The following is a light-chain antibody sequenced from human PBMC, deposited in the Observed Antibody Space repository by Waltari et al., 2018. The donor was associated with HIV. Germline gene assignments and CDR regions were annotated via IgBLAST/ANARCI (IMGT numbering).Light chain of an antibody. J-gene: IGKJ2*03. CDR3: QQYGSSPRYS. Sequence: ELVLTQSPGTLSLSQGERATLSCRASQSVSRSYLAWYQQKPGQAPRLLIYGASSRATGIPDRFSGSGSGTDFTLTISRLEPEDFAVYYCQQYGSSPRYSFGQGTRLEIK. V-gene: IGKV3-20*01. CDR1: QSVSRSY. CDR2: GAS.